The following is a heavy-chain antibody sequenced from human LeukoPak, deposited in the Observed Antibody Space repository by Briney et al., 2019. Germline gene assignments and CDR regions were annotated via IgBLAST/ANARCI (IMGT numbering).Heavy chain of an antibody. J-gene: IGHJ6*03. CDR2: IYTSGST. V-gene: IGHV4-4*07. Sequence: SETLSLTCTVSGGSISSYYWSWIRQPAGKGLEWIGRIYTSGSTNYNPSLKSRVTMSVDTSKNQFSLKLSSVTAADTAVYYCARGEDYYDSSGYRYYYYMDVWGKGTTVTVSS. CDR3: ARGEDYYDSSGYRYYYYMDV. CDR1: GGSISSYY. D-gene: IGHD3-22*01.